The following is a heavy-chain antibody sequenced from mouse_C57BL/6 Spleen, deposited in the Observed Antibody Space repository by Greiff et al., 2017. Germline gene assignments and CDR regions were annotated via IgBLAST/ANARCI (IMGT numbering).Heavy chain of an antibody. CDR3: ARQLRLQGYAMDY. J-gene: IGHJ4*01. D-gene: IGHD3-2*02. Sequence: VQLQQSGAELVRPGSSVKMSCTTSGYTFTGDGINWVKQRPGQGLEWIGCIYIGNGYTEYNAKFKGKATLTSDTSSNTAYLQLSSLSSEDSASYCGARQLRLQGYAMDYWGQGTLVTVSA. V-gene: IGHV1-58*01. CDR2: IYIGNGYT. CDR1: GYTFTGDG.